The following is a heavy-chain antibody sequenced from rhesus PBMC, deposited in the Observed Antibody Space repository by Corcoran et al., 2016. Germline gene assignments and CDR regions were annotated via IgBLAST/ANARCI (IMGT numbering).Heavy chain of an antibody. V-gene: IGHV4-127*01. CDR3: ARGYCTSTTCWNFDY. J-gene: IGHJ4*01. CDR1: GYSISSGYG. Sequence: QVQLQESGPGLVKPSETLSLTCAVSGYSISSGYGWSWIRQPPGNGLEWIGYIGGSSGSTNYNPSLKSRVNISKDTSKNQFSLKLSSVTAADTAVYYCARGYCTSTTCWNFDYWGQGVLVTVSS. CDR2: IGGSSGST. D-gene: IGHD2-2*01.